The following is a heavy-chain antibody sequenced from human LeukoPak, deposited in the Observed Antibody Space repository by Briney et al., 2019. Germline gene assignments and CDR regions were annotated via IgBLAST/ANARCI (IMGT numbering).Heavy chain of an antibody. CDR2: IIPIFGTA. J-gene: IGHJ6*02. CDR1: GGTFSSYA. Sequence: RGASVKVSSKASGGTFSSYAISWVRQAPGQGLEWMGGIIPIFGTANYAQKFQGRVTITADESTSTAYMELSSLRSEDTAVYYCAGAGVPESFVWENYYGMDVWGQGTTVTVSS. D-gene: IGHD3-16*01. V-gene: IGHV1-69*13. CDR3: AGAGVPESFVWENYYGMDV.